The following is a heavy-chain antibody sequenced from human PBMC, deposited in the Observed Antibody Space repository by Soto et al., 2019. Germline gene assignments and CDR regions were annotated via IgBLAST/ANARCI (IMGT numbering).Heavy chain of an antibody. J-gene: IGHJ3*02. CDR1: GFTFSGSA. CDR3: TRQRAPAYYYDSSGPNDAFDI. V-gene: IGHV3-73*01. D-gene: IGHD3-22*01. CDR2: IRSKANSYAT. Sequence: GGSLRLSCAASGFTFSGSAMHWVRQASGKGLEWVGRIRSKANSYATTYAASVKGRFTISRDDSKNTAYLQMNSLKTEDTAVYYCTRQRAPAYYYDSSGPNDAFDIWGQGTMVTVSS.